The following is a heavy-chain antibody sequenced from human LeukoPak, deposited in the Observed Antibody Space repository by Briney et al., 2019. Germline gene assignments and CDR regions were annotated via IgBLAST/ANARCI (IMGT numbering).Heavy chain of an antibody. V-gene: IGHV3-53*01. Sequence: GGSLRLSCAASGFTVSSNYMSWVRQAPGKGLEWVSVIHSGGSTDYADSVKGRFTISRDDSKNTLYLQMNSLRAEDTAVYYCARDRLHYDSLTGYPADWGQGTLVTVSS. CDR3: ARDRLHYDSLTGYPAD. D-gene: IGHD3-9*01. CDR2: IHSGGST. J-gene: IGHJ4*02. CDR1: GFTVSSNY.